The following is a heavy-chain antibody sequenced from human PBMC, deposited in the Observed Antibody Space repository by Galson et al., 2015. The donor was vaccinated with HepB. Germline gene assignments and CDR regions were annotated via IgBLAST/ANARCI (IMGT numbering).Heavy chain of an antibody. J-gene: IGHJ6*03. CDR3: ASLRAHYGVYYHYYYMDV. V-gene: IGHV1-18*01. Sequence: SVKVSCKASGYTFTSYGISWVRQAPGQGLEWMGWISAYNGNTNYAQKLQGRVTMTTDTSTSTAYMELRSLRSDDTAVYYCASLRAHYGVYYHYYYMDVWGKGTTVTVSS. D-gene: IGHD3-10*01. CDR2: ISAYNGNT. CDR1: GYTFTSYG.